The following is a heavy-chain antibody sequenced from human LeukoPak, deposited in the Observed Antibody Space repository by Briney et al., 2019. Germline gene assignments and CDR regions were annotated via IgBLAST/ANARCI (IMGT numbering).Heavy chain of an antibody. CDR3: AKDGVSEDIVVVPAAIPFDY. CDR1: GFTFSSYA. J-gene: IGHJ4*02. CDR2: ISGSGGST. D-gene: IGHD2-2*02. Sequence: GGSLRLSCAASGFTFSSYAMSWVRQAPGKGLEWVSAISGSGGSTYYADSGKGRFTISRDNSKNTLYLQMNSLRAEDTAVYYCAKDGVSEDIVVVPAAIPFDYWGQGTLVTVSS. V-gene: IGHV3-23*01.